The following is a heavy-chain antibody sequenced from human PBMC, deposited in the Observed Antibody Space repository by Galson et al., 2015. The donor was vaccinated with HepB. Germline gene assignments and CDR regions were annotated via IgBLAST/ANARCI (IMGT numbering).Heavy chain of an antibody. V-gene: IGHV6-1*01. Sequence: CAISGDSVSSNSAAWNWIRQSPSRGLEWLGRTYYRSKWYNDYAVSVKSRITINPDTSKNQFSLQLNSVTPEDTAVYYCARDQGYDFWSGYYPRPYYMDVWGKGTTVTVSS. CDR2: TYYRSKWYN. D-gene: IGHD3-3*01. CDR1: GDSVSSNSAA. J-gene: IGHJ6*03. CDR3: ARDQGYDFWSGYYPRPYYMDV.